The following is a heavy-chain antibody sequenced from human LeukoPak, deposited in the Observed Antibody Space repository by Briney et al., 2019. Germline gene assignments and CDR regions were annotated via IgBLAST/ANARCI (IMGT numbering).Heavy chain of an antibody. V-gene: IGHV4-59*12. CDR1: GGSITAYY. D-gene: IGHD3-9*01. J-gene: IGHJ2*01. CDR2: ISYTGST. Sequence: SSETLSLTCTVSGGSITAYYWSWIRQPPGKGLEWIGYISYTGSTNYNPSLKSRVTISVDTSKKQFSLKLSSVTAADTAVYYCARETIFGYFDLWGRGTLVTVSS. CDR3: ARETIFGYFDL.